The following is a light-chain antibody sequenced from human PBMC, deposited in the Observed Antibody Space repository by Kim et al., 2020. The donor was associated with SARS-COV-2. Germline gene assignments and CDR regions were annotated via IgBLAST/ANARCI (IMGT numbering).Light chain of an antibody. V-gene: IGKV3-15*01. CDR2: GSY. CDR1: QSVSTR. J-gene: IGKJ1*01. Sequence: EIVMTQSPATLSVSPGERATLSCRASQSVSTRLAWYQQKPGQAPRLLIYGSYARVTGIPARFSGSGSGTEFTLTISSLQSEDFAVYYCQQYKDWPRTFGQGTKVDI. CDR3: QQYKDWPRT.